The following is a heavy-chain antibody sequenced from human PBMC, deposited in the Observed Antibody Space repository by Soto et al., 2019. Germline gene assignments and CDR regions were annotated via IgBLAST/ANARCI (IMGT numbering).Heavy chain of an antibody. V-gene: IGHV3-53*02. Sequence: EVQVLATGGGLIQPGGSLRLSCAASGFTVNSNYMSWVRQAPGEGLQWVSITNTGGTTYYTDSAKGRSTRSRENTNNNLEFQMISLRAEDKAVYYCSRGDGCILAIWGQGATVSVSS. D-gene: IGHD3-3*02. CDR2: TNTGGTT. CDR3: SRGDGCILAI. CDR1: GFTVNSNY. J-gene: IGHJ6*02.